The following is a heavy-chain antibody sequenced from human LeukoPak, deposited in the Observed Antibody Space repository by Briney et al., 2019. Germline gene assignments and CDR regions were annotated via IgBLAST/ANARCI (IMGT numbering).Heavy chain of an antibody. J-gene: IGHJ6*03. D-gene: IGHD6-19*01. CDR2: INPNSGGT. CDR3: ARVSKEAVEVYYMDV. Sequence: ASVKVSCKASGYTFTGCYMHWVRQAPGQGLEWMGWINPNSGGTNYAQKFQGRVTMTRDTSISTAYMELSSLRSEDTAVYYCARVSKEAVEVYYMDVWGKGTTVTISS. CDR1: GYTFTGCY. V-gene: IGHV1-2*02.